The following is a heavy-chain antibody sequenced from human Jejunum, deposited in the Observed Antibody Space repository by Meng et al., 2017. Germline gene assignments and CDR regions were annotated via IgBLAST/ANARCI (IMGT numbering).Heavy chain of an antibody. D-gene: IGHD3-3*02. Sequence: SEILSLTCTVSGGSLTSYYWNWIRRPPGKELEWVGYMFYSGSTSYNPSLRSRLTISLDTSENQLSLRLSSVTAADTAVYYCARSSVTGKHLTFDVWGQGTLVTVSS. CDR2: MFYSGST. V-gene: IGHV4-59*01. CDR1: GGSLTSYY. J-gene: IGHJ4*02. CDR3: ARSSVTGKHLTFDV.